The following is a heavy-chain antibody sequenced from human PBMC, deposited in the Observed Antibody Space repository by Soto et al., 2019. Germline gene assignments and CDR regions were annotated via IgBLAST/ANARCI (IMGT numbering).Heavy chain of an antibody. CDR3: ARSTAP. Sequence: ASETLSLTCTVSGGPISSGVYYWSWIRQHPGKGLEWIGYIYYSGSTNYNPSLKSRVTISVDTSKNQFSLKLSSVTAADTAVYYCARSTAPWGQGTLVTVSS. CDR2: IYYSGST. V-gene: IGHV4-31*03. J-gene: IGHJ5*02. CDR1: GGPISSGVYY.